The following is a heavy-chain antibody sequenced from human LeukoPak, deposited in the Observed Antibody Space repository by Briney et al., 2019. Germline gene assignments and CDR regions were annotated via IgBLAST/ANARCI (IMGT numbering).Heavy chain of an antibody. D-gene: IGHD6-25*01. Sequence: GGSLRLSCAASGFTFSSYSMNWVRQAPGKGLEWVSSISSSSSYIYYADSVKGRFTISRDNAKNSLSLQMNSLSADDTAVYYCARLGATSSGKYYFDYWGQGTLVTVSS. J-gene: IGHJ4*02. V-gene: IGHV3-21*01. CDR3: ARLGATSSGKYYFDY. CDR1: GFTFSSYS. CDR2: ISSSSSYI.